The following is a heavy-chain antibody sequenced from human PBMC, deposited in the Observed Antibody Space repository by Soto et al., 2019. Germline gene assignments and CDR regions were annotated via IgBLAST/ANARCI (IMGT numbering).Heavy chain of an antibody. CDR1: GFSLSTTGVA. Sequence: VSGPTLVNPTQTLTLTCSFSGFSLSTTGVAVGWIRQPPGKALECLVLIYWDDDKRYSPSLKSRLTITRDTSKNQVVLTMTDMDPVDTATYYCAHRVDYRGSWNTGYFDYWGQGTLVTVSS. CDR2: IYWDDDK. V-gene: IGHV2-5*02. J-gene: IGHJ4*02. D-gene: IGHD2-15*01. CDR3: AHRVDYRGSWNTGYFDY.